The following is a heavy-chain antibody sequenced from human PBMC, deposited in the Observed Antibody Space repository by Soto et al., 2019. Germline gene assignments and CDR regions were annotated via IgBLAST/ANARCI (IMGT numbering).Heavy chain of an antibody. D-gene: IGHD1-26*01. Sequence: QLQLQESGPGLVKPSETLSLTCTVSGGSLSSSTYYWGGIRQPPGRGLEWIGSIYSGNTYHNPSLKSRVTISAETSKHQLSLRLSSVTAADTDVYYCARHGGSYYFDYWGQGTLVTVSS. J-gene: IGHJ4*02. CDR3: ARHGGSYYFDY. CDR2: IYSGNT. CDR1: GGSLSSSTYY. V-gene: IGHV4-39*01.